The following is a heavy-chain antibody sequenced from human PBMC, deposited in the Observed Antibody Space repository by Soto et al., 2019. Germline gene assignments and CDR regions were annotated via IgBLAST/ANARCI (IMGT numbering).Heavy chain of an antibody. J-gene: IGHJ6*03. CDR2: ISYDGSNK. V-gene: IGHV3-30*18. CDR1: GFTFSSYG. D-gene: IGHD1-20*01. Sequence: GGSLRLSCAASGFTFSSYGMHWVRQAPGKGLEWVAVISYDGSNKYFADTVKGRFTISRDNSKNTLYLQMNSLRAEDTAVYYCAKSWGIKGYYYYYMDVWGKGTTVTVSS. CDR3: AKSWGIKGYYYYYMDV.